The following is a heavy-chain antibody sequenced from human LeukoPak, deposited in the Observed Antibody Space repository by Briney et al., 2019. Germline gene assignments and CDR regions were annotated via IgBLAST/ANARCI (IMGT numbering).Heavy chain of an antibody. J-gene: IGHJ4*02. V-gene: IGHV3-23*01. D-gene: IGHD6-19*01. CDR1: GFTFSSYA. CDR3: AILGIAVAGTGY. Sequence: GGSLRLSCAASGFTFSSYAMSWVRQAPGKGLGWVSAISGSGGSTYYADSVKGRFTISRDNSKNTLYLQMNSLRAEDTAVYYCAILGIAVAGTGYWGQGTLVTVSS. CDR2: ISGSGGST.